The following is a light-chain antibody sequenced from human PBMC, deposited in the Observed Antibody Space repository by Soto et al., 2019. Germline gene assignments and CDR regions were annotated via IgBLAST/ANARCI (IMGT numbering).Light chain of an antibody. J-gene: IGKJ3*01. CDR1: QSVRAY. Sequence: EIVLTQSPATLSLSPGERATLPCTASQSVRAYLAWYQQKPGQAPRLLIYDASNRATGIPARFSGSGSGTDFTLTISSLEPEDFAVYYCQQRLTFGPGTKVDIK. CDR3: QQRLT. CDR2: DAS. V-gene: IGKV3-11*01.